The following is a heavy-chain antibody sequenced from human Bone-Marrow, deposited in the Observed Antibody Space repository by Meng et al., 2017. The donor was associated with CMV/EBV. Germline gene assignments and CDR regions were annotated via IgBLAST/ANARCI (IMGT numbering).Heavy chain of an antibody. J-gene: IGHJ6*02. D-gene: IGHD5-24*01. Sequence: SLRLSCAVSGFTFSSYWMSWVRQAPGKGLEWVAKIKKDGSEKYYVDSVKDRFTIARNNAKTSLYLQLNRLRAEDTAVYYCALMATTVYYKGMDVWGQGTTVTVSS. CDR2: IKKDGSEK. CDR3: ALMATTVYYKGMDV. V-gene: IGHV3-7*01. CDR1: GFTFSSYW.